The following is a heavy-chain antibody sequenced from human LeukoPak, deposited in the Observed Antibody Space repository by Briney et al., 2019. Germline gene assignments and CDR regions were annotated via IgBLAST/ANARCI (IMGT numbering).Heavy chain of an antibody. V-gene: IGHV4-34*01. CDR1: GGSFSGYY. D-gene: IGHD6-19*01. CDR2: INHSGST. CDR3: ARSRDSSGPGYFDY. J-gene: IGHJ4*02. Sequence: SETLSLTCAVYGGSFSGYYWSWIRQPPGKGLEWIGEINHSGSTNYNPSLKSRVTISVDTSKNQFSLKLSSVTAADTAVYYCARSRDSSGPGYFDYWGQGTPVTVSS.